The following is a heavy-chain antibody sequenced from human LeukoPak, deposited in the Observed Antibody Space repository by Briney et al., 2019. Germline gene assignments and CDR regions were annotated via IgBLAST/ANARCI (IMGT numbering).Heavy chain of an antibody. V-gene: IGHV3-15*01. Sequence: GGSLRLYCAASGFTFSGSWMTWVRQVPGKGLEWVGRIKSKIDGETTEYAAPVEGRFTISRDDSKTTVYLQMSGLRTEDTALYYCTTDSGSFDVWGRGTMVTVSS. CDR1: GFTFSGSW. D-gene: IGHD3-10*01. CDR3: TTDSGSFDV. J-gene: IGHJ3*01. CDR2: IKSKIDGETT.